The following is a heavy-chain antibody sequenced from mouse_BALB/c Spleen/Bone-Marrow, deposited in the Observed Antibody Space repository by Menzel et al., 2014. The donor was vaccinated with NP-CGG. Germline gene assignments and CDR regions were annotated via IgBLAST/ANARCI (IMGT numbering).Heavy chain of an antibody. CDR1: GFSLTSYG. V-gene: IGHV2-9*02. CDR2: IWAGGST. J-gene: IGHJ2*01. Sequence: VKLMESGPGLVAPSRSLSITCTVSGFSLTSYGVHWVRQPPGKGLEWLGVIWAGGSTNYNSALMSRLSISKDNSESQVFLKMNSLQTDDTAIYYCARDRGYYKDVGDYWGQGTTLTVSS. CDR3: ARDRGYYKDVGDY. D-gene: IGHD2-3*01.